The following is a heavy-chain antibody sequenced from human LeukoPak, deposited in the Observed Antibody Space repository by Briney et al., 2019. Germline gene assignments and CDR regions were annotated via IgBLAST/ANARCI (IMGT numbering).Heavy chain of an antibody. CDR1: GGSISSGDYS. Sequence: TLSLTCGVSGGSISSGDYSWSWIRQPPGKGLEWIGYVYYTGSTQYNPSLKSRVTMSLDKSKNQLSLKLMSVTAADTAVYYSAKDSTPMGIFGAFDIWGQGTIVTVSS. V-gene: IGHV4-30-4*07. CDR2: VYYTGST. J-gene: IGHJ3*02. CDR3: AKDSTPMGIFGAFDI. D-gene: IGHD1-26*01.